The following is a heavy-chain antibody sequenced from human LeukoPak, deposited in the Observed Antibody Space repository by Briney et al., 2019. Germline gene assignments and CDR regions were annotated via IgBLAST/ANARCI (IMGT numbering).Heavy chain of an antibody. CDR1: GGSISSYY. D-gene: IGHD3-22*01. V-gene: IGHV4-59*01. CDR3: ARRVRYYDTSGYSYYFDY. J-gene: IGHJ4*02. Sequence: SETLSLTCTVSGGSISSYYWSWIRQPPGKGLEWIGYIYYSGSTNYNPSLKSRVTISVDTSKNQFSLKLSSVTAADTAVYYCARRVRYYDTSGYSYYFDYWGQGTLVTVSS. CDR2: IYYSGST.